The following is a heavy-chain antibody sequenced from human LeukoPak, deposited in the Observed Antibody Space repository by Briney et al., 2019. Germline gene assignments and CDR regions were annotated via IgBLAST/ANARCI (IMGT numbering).Heavy chain of an antibody. J-gene: IGHJ4*02. Sequence: GGSLRLSCAASGFTFSTSWMSWVRQAPGKGLEWVANIKQDGSEKYYVDSVKGRFTISRDNAKNSLYLQMNSLRAEDTAVYYCARTPKGPRDYWGQGTLVTVSS. CDR1: GFTFSTSW. V-gene: IGHV3-7*01. CDR3: ARTPKGPRDY. CDR2: IKQDGSEK.